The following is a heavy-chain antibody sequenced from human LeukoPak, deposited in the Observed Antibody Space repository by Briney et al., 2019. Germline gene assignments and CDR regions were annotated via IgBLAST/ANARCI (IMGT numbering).Heavy chain of an antibody. CDR1: GGSFSGYY. Sequence: NPSETLSLTCAVYGGSFSGYYWSWIRQPPGKGLEWIGEINHSGGTNYNPSLKSRVTISVDTSKNQFSLKLSSVTAADTAVYYYARVAPVLLRYFDWHGDGCFDYWGQGTLVTVSS. D-gene: IGHD3-9*01. CDR2: INHSGGT. J-gene: IGHJ4*02. V-gene: IGHV4-34*01. CDR3: ARVAPVLLRYFDWHGDGCFDY.